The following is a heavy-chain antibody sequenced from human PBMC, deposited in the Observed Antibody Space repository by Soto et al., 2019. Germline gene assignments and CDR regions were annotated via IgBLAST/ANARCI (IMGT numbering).Heavy chain of an antibody. V-gene: IGHV1-69*13. CDR1: GGTFSNYV. D-gene: IGHD2-15*01. J-gene: IGHJ6*02. CDR2: IIPISGAA. Sequence: GASVKVSCKASGGTFSNYVVNWVRQAPGQGLEWMGRIIPISGAANYAQKFQGRVTITADESTSTAYMELSSLRSEDTAVYYCARVDCSGGSCYGPRGHYYYYGMDVWGQGTTVTVSS. CDR3: ARVDCSGGSCYGPRGHYYYYGMDV.